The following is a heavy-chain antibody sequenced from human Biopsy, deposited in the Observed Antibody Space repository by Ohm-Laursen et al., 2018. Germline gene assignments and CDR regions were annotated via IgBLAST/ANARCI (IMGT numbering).Heavy chain of an antibody. CDR3: ARHPTRFWFDP. Sequence: SDTLSLTCSVSGGSVSDSFHFWSWIRQPPGKGLEWIANVYDSGTTNYNPSLKSRVTISLDTSKNQFSLKLNSVTAADTAVYYFARHPTRFWFDPWGQGTLVIVSS. D-gene: IGHD1/OR15-1a*01. J-gene: IGHJ5*02. CDR2: VYDSGTT. V-gene: IGHV4-61*01. CDR1: GGSVSDSFHF.